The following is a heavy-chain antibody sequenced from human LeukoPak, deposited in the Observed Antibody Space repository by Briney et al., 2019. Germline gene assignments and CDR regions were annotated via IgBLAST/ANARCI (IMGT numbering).Heavy chain of an antibody. V-gene: IGHV3-11*04. D-gene: IGHD3-10*01. CDR2: ISSSGSTI. J-gene: IGHJ4*02. Sequence: GGSLRLSCAASGFTFSDYYMSWIRQAPGKGLEWVSYISSSGSTIYYADSVKGRFTISRDNAKNSLYLQMNSLRAEDTAVYYCASARQHYGSGTYYFDYWGQGTLVTVSS. CDR3: ASARQHYGSGTYYFDY. CDR1: GFTFSDYY.